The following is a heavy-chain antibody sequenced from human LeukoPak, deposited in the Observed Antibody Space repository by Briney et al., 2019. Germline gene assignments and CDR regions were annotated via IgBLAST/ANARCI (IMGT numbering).Heavy chain of an antibody. D-gene: IGHD3-10*01. V-gene: IGHV1-46*01. J-gene: IGHJ4*02. CDR1: GYTFTSYS. CDR3: ARGSYYGSGCYYYAFDY. Sequence: ASVKVSCKASGYTFTSYSMHWVRQAPGQGLEWMGIINPSGGSTSYTQKFQGRLTMTGDTSTSTVYMELSSLRSEDTAVYYCARGSYYGSGCYYYAFDYWGQGTLVTVSS. CDR2: INPSGGST.